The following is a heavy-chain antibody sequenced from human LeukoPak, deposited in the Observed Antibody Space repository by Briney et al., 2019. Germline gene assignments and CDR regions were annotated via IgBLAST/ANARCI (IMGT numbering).Heavy chain of an antibody. Sequence: ASVKVSCAASGFTFSSYAMSWVRQAPGKGLEWVSAISGSGGSTYYADSVKGRFTISRDNSKNTLYLQMNSLRAEDTAVYYCAKDGAWRYDYVWGSYSNFDYWGQGTLVTVSS. CDR2: ISGSGGST. V-gene: IGHV3-23*01. J-gene: IGHJ4*02. CDR3: AKDGAWRYDYVWGSYSNFDY. CDR1: GFTFSSYA. D-gene: IGHD3-16*01.